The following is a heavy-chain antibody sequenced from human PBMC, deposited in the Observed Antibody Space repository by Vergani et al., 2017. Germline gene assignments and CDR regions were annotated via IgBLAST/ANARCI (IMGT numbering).Heavy chain of an antibody. CDR1: GFTFSSYA. V-gene: IGHV3-23*01. CDR3: ASLYKRSPYYFDY. Sequence: EVQLLESGGGLVQPGGSLRLSCAASGFTFSSYAMSWVRQAPGKGLEWVSAISGSGGSTYYADSVKGRLTISRDNSKNSLYLQMNSLRAEDTAVYYCASLYKRSPYYFDYWGQGTLVTVSS. CDR2: ISGSGGST. J-gene: IGHJ4*02. D-gene: IGHD1-14*01.